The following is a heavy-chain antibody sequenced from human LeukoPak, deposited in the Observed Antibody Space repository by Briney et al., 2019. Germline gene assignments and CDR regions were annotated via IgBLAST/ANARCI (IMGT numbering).Heavy chain of an antibody. J-gene: IGHJ5*02. CDR2: ISADGNT. Sequence: GGSLRLSCAASGFTFSNCAMSWVRQAPGKGLDWVSAISADGNTFYADSVKGRFTVSRDNSRNTLYLQMNSLRTEDTAIYYCAKDQNGRRFDPWGQGTLVTVSS. CDR1: GFTFSNCA. CDR3: AKDQNGRRFDP. V-gene: IGHV3-23*01.